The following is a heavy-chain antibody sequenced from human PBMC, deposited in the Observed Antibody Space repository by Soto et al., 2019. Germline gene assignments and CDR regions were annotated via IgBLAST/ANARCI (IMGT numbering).Heavy chain of an antibody. Sequence: EMQLGESGGGLVKPGGSLRPSCAVSGYAFEVAWMNWVRQAPGKGLGWVGRIKSKPDGGTTEYAAPGEGRFTISRDDSTSTLYLQMNSLRTEDTAVYYCTTGRRDYYGNSYMDLWGKGTTVTVSS. V-gene: IGHV3-15*01. CDR3: TTGRRDYYGNSYMDL. J-gene: IGHJ6*03. CDR1: GYAFEVAW. D-gene: IGHD3-22*01. CDR2: IKSKPDGGTT.